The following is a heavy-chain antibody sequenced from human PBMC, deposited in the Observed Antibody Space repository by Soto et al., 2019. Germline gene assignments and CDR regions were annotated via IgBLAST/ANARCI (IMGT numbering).Heavy chain of an antibody. D-gene: IGHD2-21*02. Sequence: QVHLVQSGAEVKKPGSSVKVSCQASGSSFSRRSITWVRQAPGQGHEWMGGITPAFGTTNFAQKFQGRVTITADESTSTAYLELSSLRSEDTAVYYCATWAGLVTYRGFIGPLDHWGQGTLVTVSS. J-gene: IGHJ4*02. CDR1: GSSFSRRS. V-gene: IGHV1-69*01. CDR2: ITPAFGTT. CDR3: ATWAGLVTYRGFIGPLDH.